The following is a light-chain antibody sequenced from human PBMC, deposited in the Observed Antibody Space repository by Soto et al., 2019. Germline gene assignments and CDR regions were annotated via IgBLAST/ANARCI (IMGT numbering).Light chain of an antibody. Sequence: IVLTQSPGTLSLSPGERATLSCRASQSVSSSYLAWYQQTPGQAPRLLIYGASSRATGTPDRISGGGSGTDFTLTISRLEPEDFSVYYCQHYVTSSITFGQGTRLEIK. J-gene: IGKJ5*01. V-gene: IGKV3-20*01. CDR2: GAS. CDR3: QHYVTSSIT. CDR1: QSVSSSY.